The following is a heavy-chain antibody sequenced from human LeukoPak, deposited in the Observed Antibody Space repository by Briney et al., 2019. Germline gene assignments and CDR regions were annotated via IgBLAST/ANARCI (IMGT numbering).Heavy chain of an antibody. CDR2: IIPIFGTA. D-gene: IGHD3-3*01. V-gene: IGHV1-69*13. J-gene: IGHJ6*02. CDR3: ARGAVLRFLEWLRNPQNYYYGMDV. CDR1: GGTFSSYA. Sequence: GASVKVSCQASGGTFSSYAISWVRQAPGQGLEWMGGIIPIFGTANYAQKFQGRVTITADESTSTAYMELSSLRSEDTAVYYCARGAVLRFLEWLRNPQNYYYGMDVWGQGTTVTVSS.